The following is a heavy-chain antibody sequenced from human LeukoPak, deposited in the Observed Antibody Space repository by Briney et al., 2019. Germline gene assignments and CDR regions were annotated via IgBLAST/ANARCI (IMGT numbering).Heavy chain of an antibody. CDR3: ATNRPVGGAYWGSFDI. Sequence: SQTLSLTCAVSGGSISSGGYSWSWIRQPPGKGLEWIGYIYHSGSTYYNPSLKSRVTISVDTSRNQVSLKMTSVTAADTAVYFCATNRPVGGAYWGSFDIWGQGTLVTVSS. CDR2: IYHSGST. J-gene: IGHJ3*02. V-gene: IGHV4-30-2*02. CDR1: GGSISSGGYS. D-gene: IGHD2-8*02.